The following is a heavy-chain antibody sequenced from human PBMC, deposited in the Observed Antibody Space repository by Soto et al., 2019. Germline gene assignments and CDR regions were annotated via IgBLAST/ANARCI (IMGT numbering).Heavy chain of an antibody. Sequence: GESLKISCRGSGYSFTNYWISWVRQMPGKGLEWMGTIDPSDSYTNYSPSFQGPVTISADKSISTAYLQRSSLKASDTAMYYCARLPSSSSSWPSFDFWGQGTLVTVSS. J-gene: IGHJ4*02. V-gene: IGHV5-10-1*01. CDR1: GYSFTNYW. CDR2: IDPSDSYT. D-gene: IGHD6-13*01. CDR3: ARLPSSSSSWPSFDF.